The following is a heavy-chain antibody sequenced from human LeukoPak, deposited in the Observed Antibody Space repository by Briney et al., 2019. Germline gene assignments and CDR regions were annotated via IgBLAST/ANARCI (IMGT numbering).Heavy chain of an antibody. CDR2: ISGSGGST. V-gene: IGHV3-23*01. Sequence: PGGSLRLSCAASGFTFSSYAMSWVRQAPGKGLEWVSAISGSGGSTYYADSVKGRFTISRDNAKNSLYLQMNSLRAEDTAVYYCARVKDWISFDYWGQGTLVTVSS. J-gene: IGHJ4*02. D-gene: IGHD2-15*01. CDR3: ARVKDWISFDY. CDR1: GFTFSSYA.